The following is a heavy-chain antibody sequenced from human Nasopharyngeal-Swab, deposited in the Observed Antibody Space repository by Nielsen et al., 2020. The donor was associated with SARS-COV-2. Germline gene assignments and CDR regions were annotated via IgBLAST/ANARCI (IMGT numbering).Heavy chain of an antibody. D-gene: IGHD6-13*01. V-gene: IGHV3-53*01. J-gene: IGHJ2*01. Sequence: GESLKISCAASGFTLSSNSMNWVRQAPGKGLEWVSTVHSDGNTYYADSVRGRFSSSRDNSKNTLSLQMSSLRAEDTAVYYCASRGAATDPSTRDLPYSRRTFDLWGRGTLVTVSS. CDR2: VHSDGNT. CDR1: GFTLSSNS. CDR3: ASRGAATDPSTRDLPYSRRTFDL.